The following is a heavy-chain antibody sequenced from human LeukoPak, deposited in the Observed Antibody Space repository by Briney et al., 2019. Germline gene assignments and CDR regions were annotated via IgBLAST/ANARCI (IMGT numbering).Heavy chain of an antibody. J-gene: IGHJ5*02. CDR3: AREAVIAAAGTGGLNWFDP. CDR1: GGSISSYY. CDR2: VYYSGST. Sequence: SETLSLTCTVCGGSISSYYWSWIRQPPGKGLEWIGYVYYSGSTNYNPSLKSRVTISVDTSKNQFSLKLSSVTAADTAVYYCAREAVIAAAGTGGLNWFDPWGQGTMVTVSS. D-gene: IGHD6-13*01. V-gene: IGHV4-59*01.